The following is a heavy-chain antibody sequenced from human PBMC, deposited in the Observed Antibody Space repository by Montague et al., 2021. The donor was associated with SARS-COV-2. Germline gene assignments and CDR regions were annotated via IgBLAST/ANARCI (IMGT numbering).Heavy chain of an antibody. D-gene: IGHD6-6*01. Sequence: SETLSLTCAVSGGSITGFSWSWVRPPARKGLEWIGRVTTSGTTNSSPSLRGRVTMSVDTSKNQFSLNLNPVTAADTAIYYCARTPTRPLSLDSWGQGTLVTVTS. CDR1: GGSITGFS. J-gene: IGHJ4*02. CDR2: VTTSGTT. CDR3: ARTPTRPLSLDS. V-gene: IGHV4-4*07.